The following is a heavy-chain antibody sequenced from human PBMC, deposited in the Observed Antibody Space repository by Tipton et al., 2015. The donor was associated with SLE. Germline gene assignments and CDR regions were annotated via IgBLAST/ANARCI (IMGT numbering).Heavy chain of an antibody. V-gene: IGHV3-74*01. CDR2: INGEGSSS. J-gene: IGHJ6*02. CDR3: ARGGYHCAYYYGMDV. Sequence: SLRLSCVASGFTFSNYWMHWVRQAPGKGLVWVPRINGEGSSSHYADAVKGRFTISRDNAENTLFLQMNSLRFEETAVYFCARGGYHCAYYYGMDVWGPGTAVTVSS. CDR1: GFTFSNYW. D-gene: IGHD2-15*01.